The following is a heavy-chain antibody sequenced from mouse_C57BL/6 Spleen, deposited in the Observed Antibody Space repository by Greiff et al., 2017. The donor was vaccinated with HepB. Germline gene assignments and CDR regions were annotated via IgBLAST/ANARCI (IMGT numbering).Heavy chain of an antibody. CDR2: TNPTNGRT. J-gene: IGHJ2*01. CDR1: GYTFTSYW. CDR3: ARIKKIVAPYFDY. D-gene: IGHD1-1*01. V-gene: IGHV1S81*02. Sequence: VQLQQSGAELVKAGASVKMSCKASGYTFTSYWMHWVKQRLGQGLEWFAETNPTNGRTYYNEKFKSKATLTVDKSSSTAYMLLSGPTFEDSAVYYCARIKKIVAPYFDYWGQGTTLIVSS.